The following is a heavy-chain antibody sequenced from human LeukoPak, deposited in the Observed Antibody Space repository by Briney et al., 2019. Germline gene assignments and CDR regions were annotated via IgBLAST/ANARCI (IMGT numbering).Heavy chain of an antibody. Sequence: SETLSLTCTVSGGSISSSSYYWGWIRQPPGKGLEWIGSIYYSGSTYYNPSLKSRVTISVDTSKNQFSLKLSSVTAADTAVYYCARVGAGGPRCALDVWGQGTMVTVSS. CDR1: GGSISSSSYY. V-gene: IGHV4-39*01. J-gene: IGHJ3*01. D-gene: IGHD6-13*01. CDR3: ARVGAGGPRCALDV. CDR2: IYYSGST.